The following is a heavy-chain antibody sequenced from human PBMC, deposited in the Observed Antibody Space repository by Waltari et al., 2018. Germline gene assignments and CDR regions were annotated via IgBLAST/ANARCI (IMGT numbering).Heavy chain of an antibody. J-gene: IGHJ6*03. D-gene: IGHD1-26*01. Sequence: QVQLQESGPGLGKPSETLSLTCTVSGYSLSSVYYWGWIRQPPGKGLEWIGSIYHSGSTYYNPSLKSRVTISVDTSKNQFSLKLSSVTAADTAVYYCARGGNYYVPFYYYMDVWGKGTTVTVSS. V-gene: IGHV4-38-2*02. CDR1: GYSLSSVYY. CDR2: IYHSGST. CDR3: ARGGNYYVPFYYYMDV.